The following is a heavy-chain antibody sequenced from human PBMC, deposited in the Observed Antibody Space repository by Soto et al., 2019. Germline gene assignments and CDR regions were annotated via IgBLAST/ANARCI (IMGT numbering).Heavy chain of an antibody. D-gene: IGHD3-10*01. V-gene: IGHV3-23*01. CDR3: AKGTVRDVMGY. CDR2: IRGSGGST. CDR1: GFTFSSYA. Sequence: EVQLLESGGGLVQPGGSLRLSCAASGFTFSSYAMSWVRQAPGKGLEWVSAIRGSGGSTYYADSVKGRFTISRDNSKNSLYLQMNSLRAEDTAVYYCAKGTVRDVMGYWGQGTLVTVSS. J-gene: IGHJ4*02.